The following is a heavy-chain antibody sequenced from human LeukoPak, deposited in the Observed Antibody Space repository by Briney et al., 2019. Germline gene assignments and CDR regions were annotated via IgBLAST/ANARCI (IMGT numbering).Heavy chain of an antibody. Sequence: GGSLRLSCAASGFSFSSSWMHWVRQAPGKGLVWVSHIYTDGSTIGYADSVKGRFTISRDNAKNTLYLQMNSLRAEDTAVYYCARMGGSNDYWGQGTLVTVSS. D-gene: IGHD2-15*01. J-gene: IGHJ4*02. V-gene: IGHV3-74*01. CDR3: ARMGGSNDY. CDR1: GFSFSSSW. CDR2: IYTDGSTI.